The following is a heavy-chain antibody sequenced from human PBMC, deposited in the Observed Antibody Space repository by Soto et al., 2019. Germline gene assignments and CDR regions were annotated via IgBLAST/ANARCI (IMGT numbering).Heavy chain of an antibody. CDR1: GGSISNDY. D-gene: IGHD6-13*01. J-gene: IGHJ6*02. CDR3: ARGTVAAAVRLYGMDV. V-gene: IGHV4-59*12. CDR2: IYYSGTT. Sequence: PSETLSLTCTVSGGSISNDYWTWIRQPPGKGLQWIGNIYYSGTTNYNPSLKSRVTISVDTSKNQFSLKLSSVTAADTAVYYCARGTVAAAVRLYGMDVWGQGTTVTVSS.